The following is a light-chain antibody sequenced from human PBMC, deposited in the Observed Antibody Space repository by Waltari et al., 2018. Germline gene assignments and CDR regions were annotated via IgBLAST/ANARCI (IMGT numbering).Light chain of an antibody. CDR3: SSYTSSSTVV. J-gene: IGLJ2*01. CDR2: EVS. V-gene: IGLV2-14*01. CDR1: SSDVGGYNY. Sequence: QSALTQPASVSGSPGQSITISCTGTSSDVGGYNYVAWYQQHPGKAPKLMIYEVSNRPSVFSTRFSGSKSGNTASLTISGLQAEDEADYYCSSYTSSSTVVFGGGTKLTVL.